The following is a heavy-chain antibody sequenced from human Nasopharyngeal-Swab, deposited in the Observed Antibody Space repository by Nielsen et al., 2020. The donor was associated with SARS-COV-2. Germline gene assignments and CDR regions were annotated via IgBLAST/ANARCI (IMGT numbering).Heavy chain of an antibody. CDR1: GFTFSRYW. D-gene: IGHD5-12*01. CDR3: ARDDEDSGYDFDY. J-gene: IGHJ4*02. V-gene: IGHV3-74*01. CDR2: IDTDGSTT. Sequence: GGSLRLSCAASGFTFSRYWMHWVRQVPGKGLMWVSRIDTDGSTTDHADSVKGRFTISRDNAENSVYLQMKSLRDEDTAMYYCARDDEDSGYDFDYWGQGTLVTVSS.